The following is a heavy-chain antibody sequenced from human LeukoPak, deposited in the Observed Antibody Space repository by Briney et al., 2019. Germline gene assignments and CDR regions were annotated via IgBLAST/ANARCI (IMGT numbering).Heavy chain of an antibody. CDR1: GYSSSSGYY. D-gene: IGHD3-9*01. CDR3: ARDILHYDILTGSGGMGYMDV. J-gene: IGHJ6*04. Sequence: PSETLSLTCAVCGYSSSSGYYWGWIRQPPGKGLEWIGSIYHSGSTYYNPSLKSRVTISVDTSKNQFSLKLSSVTAADTAVYYCARDILHYDILTGSGGMGYMDVWGKGTTVTVSS. CDR2: IYHSGST. V-gene: IGHV4-38-2*02.